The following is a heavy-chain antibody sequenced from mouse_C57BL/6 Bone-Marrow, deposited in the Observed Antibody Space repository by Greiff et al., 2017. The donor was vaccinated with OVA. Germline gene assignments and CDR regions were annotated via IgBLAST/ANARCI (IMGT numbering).Heavy chain of an antibody. V-gene: IGHV1-69*01. D-gene: IGHD1-1*01. Sequence: QVQLQQPGAELVMPGASVKLSCKASGYTFTSYWMHWVKQRPGQGLEWIGEIDPSDSYTNYNQKFKGKSTLTVDKSSSTAYMQLSSLTSEDSAVYYCAKPSGSSLYWYFDVWGTVTTVTVSS. CDR2: IDPSDSYT. CDR1: GYTFTSYW. CDR3: AKPSGSSLYWYFDV. J-gene: IGHJ1*03.